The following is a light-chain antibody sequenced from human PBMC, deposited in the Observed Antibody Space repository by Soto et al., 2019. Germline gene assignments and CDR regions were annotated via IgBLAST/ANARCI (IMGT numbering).Light chain of an antibody. CDR2: DDS. CDR1: KIATKG. J-gene: IGLJ2*01. Sequence: ELTQPPSVSVAPGQTATLTCGGDKIATKGVHWYQQKPGQAPVVVVYDDSDRPSGIPERFSGSGSGNTATLTITRVEAGDEADYYCQVWDRTASVVFGGGTQLTVL. V-gene: IGLV3-21*02. CDR3: QVWDRTASVV.